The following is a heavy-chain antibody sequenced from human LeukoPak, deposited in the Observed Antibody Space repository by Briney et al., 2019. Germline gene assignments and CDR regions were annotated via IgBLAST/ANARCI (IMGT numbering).Heavy chain of an antibody. D-gene: IGHD2-21*01. J-gene: IGHJ3*02. CDR3: CHSLSGRTGAFDI. CDR1: GDSVSSNSAA. CDR2: TYYRSKWYN. Sequence: SQTLSLTCAISGDSVSSNSAAWNWIRQSPSRGLEGLGRTYYRSKWYNDYAVSVKSRITINPDKSKNQFSLQLDSVTPEATAVYYCCHSLSGRTGAFDIWGRGTVVTVSS. V-gene: IGHV6-1*01.